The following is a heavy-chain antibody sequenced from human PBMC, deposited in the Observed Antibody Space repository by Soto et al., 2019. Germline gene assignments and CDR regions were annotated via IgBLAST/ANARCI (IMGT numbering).Heavy chain of an antibody. CDR2: ISGSGGST. Sequence: GGSLRLSCAASGFTFSSYAMSWVRQAPRKGLEWVSAISGSGGSTYYADSVKGRFTISRDNSKNTLYLQMNSLRAEDTAVYYCAKYRTIFGVVTTYYYYYMDVWGKGTTVTVSS. V-gene: IGHV3-23*01. CDR3: AKYRTIFGVVTTYYYYYMDV. CDR1: GFTFSSYA. D-gene: IGHD3-3*01. J-gene: IGHJ6*03.